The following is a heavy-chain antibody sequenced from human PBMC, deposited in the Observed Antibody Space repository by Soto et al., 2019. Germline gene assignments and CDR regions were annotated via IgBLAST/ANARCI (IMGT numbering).Heavy chain of an antibody. J-gene: IGHJ5*02. V-gene: IGHV1-18*01. CDR3: ARHHGPTTSENWFDP. CDR1: GYTFFTYD. CDR2: ISTYSGDT. Sequence: GASVKVSCKASGYTFFTYDISWVRQAPGQGLEWMGWISTYSGDTKYAQKFQGRVTMTTDTSTTTAYLELRSLRSDDTAVYYCARHHGPTTSENWFDPWGQGXLVTSPQ. D-gene: IGHD5-12*01.